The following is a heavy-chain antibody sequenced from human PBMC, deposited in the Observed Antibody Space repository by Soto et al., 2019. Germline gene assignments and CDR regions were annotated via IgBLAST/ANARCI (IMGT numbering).Heavy chain of an antibody. D-gene: IGHD3-10*01. CDR1: GFSFTNYA. J-gene: IGHJ3*01. CDR2: ITSTGAET. V-gene: IGHV3-23*01. CDR3: AKTYYGSGSSRAFDV. Sequence: GGSLRLSCAASGFSFTNYATSWVRQAPEEGLDWVSGITSTGAETYYADSVKGRFAISRDDSKNTLYLQMNSLRAEDTAVYYCAKTYYGSGSSRAFDVWGQGTMVTVSS.